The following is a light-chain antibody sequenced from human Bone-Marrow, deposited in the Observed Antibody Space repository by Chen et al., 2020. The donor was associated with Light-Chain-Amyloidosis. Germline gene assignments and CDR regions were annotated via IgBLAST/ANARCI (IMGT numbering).Light chain of an antibody. CDR1: NNDVGNYNF. CDR3: SSYGTTYV. V-gene: IGLV2-14*02. CDR2: EDD. Sequence: HSALTQPASVSGSPGQSIIISCTETNNDVGNYNFVSWYQQQPGKAPRLVIYEDDNRPSEVPSRFSASKSGNTASLTISGLQPEDEADYYCSSYGTTYVFGSGTTVTVL. J-gene: IGLJ1*01.